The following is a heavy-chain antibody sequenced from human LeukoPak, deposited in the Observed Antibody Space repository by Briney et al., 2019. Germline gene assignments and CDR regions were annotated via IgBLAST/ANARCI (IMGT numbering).Heavy chain of an antibody. V-gene: IGHV3-30*04. CDR2: ISYDGSNK. J-gene: IGHJ6*03. CDR1: GFTFSSYA. CDR3: ARDTAGGQNDYYKDV. Sequence: GGSLRLSCAASGFTFSSYAMHWVRQAPGKGLEWVAVISYDGSNKYYADSVKGRFTISRDNSKNTLYLQMNSLRAEDTAVYYCARDTAGGQNDYYKDVWGKGTTVTVSS. D-gene: IGHD3-16*01.